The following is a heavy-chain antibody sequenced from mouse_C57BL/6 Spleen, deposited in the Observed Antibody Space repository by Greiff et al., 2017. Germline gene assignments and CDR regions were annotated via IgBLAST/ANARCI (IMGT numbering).Heavy chain of an antibody. V-gene: IGHV1-61*01. J-gene: IGHJ4*01. D-gene: IGHD5-1*01. CDR2: IYPSDSET. CDR3: ARTYRYAMDY. Sequence: VQLQQPGAELVRPGSSVKLSCKASGYTFTSYWMDWVQQRPGQGLEWIGNIYPSDSETHYNQKFKDKATLTVDKSSSTAYMQLSSLTSEDSAVYYCARTYRYAMDYWGQGTSVTVSS. CDR1: GYTFTSYW.